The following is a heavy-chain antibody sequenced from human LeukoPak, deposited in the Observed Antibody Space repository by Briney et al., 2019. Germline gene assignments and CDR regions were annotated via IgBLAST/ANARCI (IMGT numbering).Heavy chain of an antibody. V-gene: IGHV4-34*01. CDR1: GGSFSGYY. Sequence: KTSETLSLTCAVYGGSFSGYYWSWIRQPPGKGLEWIGEINHSGSTNYNPSLKSRVTISVDTSKNQSSLKLSSVTAADTAVYYCARRSSKRFNWYFDLWGRGTLVTVSS. CDR3: ARRSSKRFNWYFDL. J-gene: IGHJ2*01. D-gene: IGHD5-24*01. CDR2: INHSGST.